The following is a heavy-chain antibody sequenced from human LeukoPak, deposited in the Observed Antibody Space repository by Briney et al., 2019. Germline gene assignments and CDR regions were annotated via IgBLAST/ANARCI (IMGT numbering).Heavy chain of an antibody. CDR1: GFTFDDYA. V-gene: IGHV3-43*02. CDR3: AKDYTWHPAPSCFNY. CDR2: ISGDGGST. D-gene: IGHD2-2*02. J-gene: IGHJ4*01. Sequence: GGSLRLSCAASGFTFDDYAMHWVRQAPGKGLEWVSLISGDGGSTYYADSVKGRFTISRDNSKRMIYLQMNSLRDEDTAIYYCAKDYTWHPAPSCFNYWGHGTLVTVSS.